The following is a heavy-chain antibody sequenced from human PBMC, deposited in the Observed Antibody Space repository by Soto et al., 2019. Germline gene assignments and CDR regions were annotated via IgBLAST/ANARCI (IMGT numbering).Heavy chain of an antibody. D-gene: IGHD4-4*01. V-gene: IGHV3-9*01. Sequence: DVQLVESGGGLVQPGRSLRLSCAASGFTFDDYAMHWVRQGPGKGLEWVSGISWNSGTIGYADSVKGRFTISRDNAKNSLYLQMNSLRAEDTALYYCAKAPYSNYYYGMDVWGQGTTVTVSS. CDR2: ISWNSGTI. J-gene: IGHJ6*02. CDR3: AKAPYSNYYYGMDV. CDR1: GFTFDDYA.